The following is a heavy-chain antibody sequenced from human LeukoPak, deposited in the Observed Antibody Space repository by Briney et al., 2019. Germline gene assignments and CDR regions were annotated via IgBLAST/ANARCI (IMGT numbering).Heavy chain of an antibody. CDR2: MNPNSGNT. Sequence: ASVKVSCKASGYTFTGYYMHWVRQATGQGLEWMGWMNPNSGNTGYAQKFQGRVTMTRNTSISTAYMELSSLRSEDTAVYYCARETGADYGDYGNWFDPWGQGTLVTVSS. CDR3: ARETGADYGDYGNWFDP. CDR1: GYTFTGYY. V-gene: IGHV1-8*02. D-gene: IGHD4-17*01. J-gene: IGHJ5*02.